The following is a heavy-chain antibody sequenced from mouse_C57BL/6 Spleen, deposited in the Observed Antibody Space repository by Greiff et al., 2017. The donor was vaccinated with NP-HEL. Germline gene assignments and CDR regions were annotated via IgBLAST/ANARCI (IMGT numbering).Heavy chain of an antibody. CDR3: ARWAISYFDY. D-gene: IGHD2-4*01. V-gene: IGHV1-69*01. J-gene: IGHJ2*01. CDR2: IDPSDSYT. CDR1: GYTFTSYW. Sequence: QVQLQQPGAELVMPGASVKLSCKASGYTFTSYWMHWVKQRPGQGLEWIGEIDPSDSYTNYNQKFKGKSTLTVDKSSSTAYMQLSSLTSEDSAVYYCARWAISYFDYWGQGTTLTVSS.